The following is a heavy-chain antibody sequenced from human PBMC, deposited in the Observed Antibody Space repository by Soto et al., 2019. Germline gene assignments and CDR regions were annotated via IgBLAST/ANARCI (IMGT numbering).Heavy chain of an antibody. J-gene: IGHJ3*02. V-gene: IGHV1-69*02. CDR1: GGTFSSYT. Sequence: SVKVSCKASGGTFSSYTISWVRQAPGQGLEWMGRIIPILGIANYAQKFQGRVTITADKSTSTAYMELSSLRSEDTAVYYCASENTQTDDAFDIWGQGTMVTVSS. CDR3: ASENTQTDDAFDI. CDR2: IIPILGIA.